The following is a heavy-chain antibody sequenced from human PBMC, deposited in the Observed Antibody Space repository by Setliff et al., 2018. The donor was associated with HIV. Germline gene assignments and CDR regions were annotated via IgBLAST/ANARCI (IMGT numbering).Heavy chain of an antibody. CDR1: GFTFSNYA. Sequence: HPGGSLRLSCAASGFTFSNYAMSWVRQAPGEGLEWVSAILSTGGRTFYADSVKGRFTISRDNSKNTVYLQMNSLRAEDTAEYYCAKELAASGLGYFDSWGRGILVTVSS. CDR3: AKELAASGLGYFDS. CDR2: ILSTGGRT. D-gene: IGHD3-22*01. J-gene: IGHJ4*02. V-gene: IGHV3-23*01.